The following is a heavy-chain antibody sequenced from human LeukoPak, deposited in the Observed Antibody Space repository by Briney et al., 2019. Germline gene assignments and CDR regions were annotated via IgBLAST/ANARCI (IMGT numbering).Heavy chain of an antibody. CDR3: SRESGPFSPFGF. Sequence: PSGTLALTCGASGGSISGTNWWSWVRPPPGQGLEGIGEISLKGLTNYNPSLRSRLTMSLDESKNQVSLNLTSVTAADTAVYYCSRESGPFSPFGFWGQGTLVSVHS. D-gene: IGHD1-26*01. CDR1: GGSISGTNW. CDR2: ISLKGLT. J-gene: IGHJ4*02. V-gene: IGHV4-4*02.